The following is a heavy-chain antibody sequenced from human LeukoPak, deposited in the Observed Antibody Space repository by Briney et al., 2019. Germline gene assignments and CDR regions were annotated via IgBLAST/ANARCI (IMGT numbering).Heavy chain of an antibody. D-gene: IGHD3-9*01. V-gene: IGHV3-43*01. Sequence: GGSLRLSCAASGFTFDEYTMHLVRQAPGKGLDWVSLITRDAYSTYYADSVKGRFTISRDNIKNSLYLQMNNLRPEDTALYYCATEKWRYFDNWGRGTLVTVSS. CDR3: ATEKWRYFDN. J-gene: IGHJ4*02. CDR1: GFTFDEYT. CDR2: ITRDAYST.